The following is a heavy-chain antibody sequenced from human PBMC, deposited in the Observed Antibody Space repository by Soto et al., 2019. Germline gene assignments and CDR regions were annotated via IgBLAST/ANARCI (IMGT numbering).Heavy chain of an antibody. Sequence: GSGPTLVNPTQTLTLTCTFSGFSLSTSGVGVGWIRQPPGKALEWLGIIFWDDDKRYRPSLKSRVTITKDTSKNQLVLTMTNMDPVDTATYYCAHLPWKQLWPRAPAVYWGQGTPVTVSS. J-gene: IGHJ4*02. V-gene: IGHV2-5*02. CDR1: GFSLSTSGVG. CDR3: AHLPWKQLWPRAPAVY. CDR2: IFWDDDK. D-gene: IGHD5-18*01.